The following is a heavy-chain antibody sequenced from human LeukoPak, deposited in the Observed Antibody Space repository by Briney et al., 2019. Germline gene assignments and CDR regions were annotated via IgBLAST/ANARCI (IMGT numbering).Heavy chain of an antibody. CDR1: GFTFSSYA. CDR2: ISSNGGST. V-gene: IGHV3-64D*09. CDR3: VKGRAVASLGMDV. J-gene: IGHJ6*02. D-gene: IGHD6-19*01. Sequence: GGSLRLSCSASGFTFSSYAMHWVRQAPGKGLEYVSAISSNGGSTYYADSVKGRFTISRDNSKNTLYLQISSLRAEDTAVYYCVKGRAVASLGMDVWGQGTTVTVSS.